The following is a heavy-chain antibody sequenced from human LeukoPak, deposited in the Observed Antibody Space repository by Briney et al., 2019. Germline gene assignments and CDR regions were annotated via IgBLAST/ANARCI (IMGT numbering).Heavy chain of an antibody. Sequence: PSETLSLTCTVSGGSISSYYWSWIRQPPGKGLEWIGYIYYRGSTNYNPSLKSRVTISVDTSKNQFPLKLSSVTAADTAVYYCARIYSGSPRDYWGQGTLVTVSS. V-gene: IGHV4-59*01. CDR2: IYYRGST. J-gene: IGHJ4*02. CDR3: ARIYSGSPRDY. D-gene: IGHD1-26*01. CDR1: GGSISSYY.